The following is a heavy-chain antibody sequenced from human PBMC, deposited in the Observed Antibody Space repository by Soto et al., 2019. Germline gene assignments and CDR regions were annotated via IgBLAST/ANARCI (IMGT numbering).Heavy chain of an antibody. Sequence: LVESLKISCKGSGYSFTSYWISWVRQMPGKGLEWMGRIDPSDSYTNYSPSFQGHVTISADKSISTAYLQWSSLKASDTAMYYCARLESSSSAYYYYGMDVWGEGTTVTVSS. V-gene: IGHV5-10-1*01. CDR2: IDPSDSYT. CDR3: ARLESSSSAYYYYGMDV. J-gene: IGHJ6*04. D-gene: IGHD6-6*01. CDR1: GYSFTSYW.